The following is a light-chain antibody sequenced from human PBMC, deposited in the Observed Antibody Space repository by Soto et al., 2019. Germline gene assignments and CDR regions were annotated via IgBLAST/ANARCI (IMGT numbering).Light chain of an antibody. J-gene: IGKJ1*01. CDR2: DAS. CDR1: QSISSW. V-gene: IGKV1-5*01. CDR3: QQCHRYLT. Sequence: DIQMTQSPSTLSASVGDRVTINCRASQSISSWLAWYQQKPGKAPKLLIYDASSLESGVPSRFSGSGSGTEFTLTISSLQPDDIATYYCQQCHRYLTFGQGTKVDI.